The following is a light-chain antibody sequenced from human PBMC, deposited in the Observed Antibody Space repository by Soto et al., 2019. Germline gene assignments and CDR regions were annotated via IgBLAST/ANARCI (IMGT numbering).Light chain of an antibody. Sequence: QSVLTQPPSASGTPGQIVAISCSGSSSNIGSNTVTWYQQLPGTAPKPLSYSTSQRSSGVPGRFSGSKSGASASLSISGLQSEYEADYYCAAWDDRLDVYVFGTGTKLTVL. V-gene: IGLV1-44*01. CDR3: AAWDDRLDVYV. J-gene: IGLJ1*01. CDR2: STS. CDR1: SSNIGSNT.